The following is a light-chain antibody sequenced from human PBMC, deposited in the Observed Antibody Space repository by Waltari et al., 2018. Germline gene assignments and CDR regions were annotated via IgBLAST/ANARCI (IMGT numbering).Light chain of an antibody. CDR1: SSNIGSTP. CDR3: AAWDDSLNGRV. V-gene: IGLV1-44*01. Sequence: QSVLTQPPSASGTPGQRVTISCSGSSSNIGSTPVNWYQQLPGTAPKLLIYSNNPRPSGVPDRFSGSKSGTSASLAISGLQSEDEADYYCAAWDDSLNGRVFGGGTKLTVL. CDR2: SNN. J-gene: IGLJ3*02.